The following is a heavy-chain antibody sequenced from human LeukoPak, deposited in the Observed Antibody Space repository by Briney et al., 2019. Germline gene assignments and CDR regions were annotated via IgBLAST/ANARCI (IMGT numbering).Heavy chain of an antibody. CDR2: MIGDGSEI. J-gene: IGHJ6*03. D-gene: IGHD6-13*01. CDR1: GITFSSYG. CDR3: ARDSGTSYGSSWYKYYYYYTDV. Sequence: GGSLRLSCAASGITFSSYGMSWVRQAPGKGLEWVASMIGDGSEIHYVDSVKGRFTISRDNAKNSLYLQMNSLRAEDTAVYYCARDSGTSYGSSWYKYYYYYTDVWGKGTTVTVSS. V-gene: IGHV3-7*01.